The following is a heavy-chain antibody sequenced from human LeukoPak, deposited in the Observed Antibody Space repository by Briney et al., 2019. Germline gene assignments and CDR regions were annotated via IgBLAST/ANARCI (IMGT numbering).Heavy chain of an antibody. Sequence: SETLSLTCTVSGGSISDYYWSWVRQPAGKGLEWIGRIHISGTTYYNPSLKSRFTMSIDTSKNQLSLKLSSVTAADTAVYYCATYSITGAWAEYFLHWGQGTLVTVSS. V-gene: IGHV4-4*07. J-gene: IGHJ1*01. CDR3: ATYSITGAWAEYFLH. CDR2: IHISGTT. CDR1: GGSISDYY. D-gene: IGHD2/OR15-2a*01.